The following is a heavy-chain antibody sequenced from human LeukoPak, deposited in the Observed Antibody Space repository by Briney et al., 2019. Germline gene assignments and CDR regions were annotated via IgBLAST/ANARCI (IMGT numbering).Heavy chain of an antibody. CDR1: GFTFSSYA. D-gene: IGHD3-10*02. J-gene: IGHJ6*04. CDR2: ISSSGSTI. Sequence: PGGSLRLSCATSGFTFSSYAMSWVRQAPGKGLEWVSYISSSGSTIYYADSVKGRFTISRDNAKNSLYLQMNSLRAEDTAVYYCAELGITMIGGVWGKGTTVTISS. V-gene: IGHV3-48*03. CDR3: AELGITMIGGV.